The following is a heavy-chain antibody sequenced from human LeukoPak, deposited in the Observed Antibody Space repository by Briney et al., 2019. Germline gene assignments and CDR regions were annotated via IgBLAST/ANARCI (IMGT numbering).Heavy chain of an antibody. J-gene: IGHJ5*02. Sequence: SETLSLTCTVSGGSISSGGYYWSWIRQHPGKGLEWIGYIYYSGCTYYNPSLKSRVTISVDTSKNQFSLKLSSVTAADTAVYYLRRETGVLVVSNGFAPGGQEPLFT. CDR2: IYYSGCT. D-gene: IGHD2-15*01. V-gene: IGHV4-31*03. CDR3: RRETGVLVVSNGFAP. CDR1: GGSISSGGYY.